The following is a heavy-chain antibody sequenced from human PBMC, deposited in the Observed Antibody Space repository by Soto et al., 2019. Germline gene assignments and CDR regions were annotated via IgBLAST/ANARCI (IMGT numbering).Heavy chain of an antibody. J-gene: IGHJ6*01. D-gene: IGHD3-3*01. Sequence: QVQVVESGGGVVQPGRSLRLSCAASGFTFSSFGMHWVRQAPGKGLEWVSLIWYDGSKKSYGDSVKGRFTISRDNSRNTVYLQMKGLSADDTAVYYCARDASYYSLWSGYYPSRNGMDVWGQGTTVTVSS. CDR2: IWYDGSKK. CDR3: ARDASYYSLWSGYYPSRNGMDV. V-gene: IGHV3-33*01. CDR1: GFTFSSFG.